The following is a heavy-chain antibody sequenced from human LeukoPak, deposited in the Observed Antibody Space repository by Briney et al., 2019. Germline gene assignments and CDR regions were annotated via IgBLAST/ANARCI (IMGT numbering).Heavy chain of an antibody. CDR3: ARDPTVTNQYYFDY. J-gene: IGHJ4*02. CDR2: IIPIVNKA. CDR1: RGTFSSYA. Sequence: ASVKVSCKASRGTFSSYAINWVRQAPGQGLEWMGTIIPIVNKANYAQNFQGRVTLTTDKSTSTAYMELSSLRSEDTAVYYCARDPTVTNQYYFDYWGQGTLVTVSS. D-gene: IGHD4-17*01. V-gene: IGHV1-69*04.